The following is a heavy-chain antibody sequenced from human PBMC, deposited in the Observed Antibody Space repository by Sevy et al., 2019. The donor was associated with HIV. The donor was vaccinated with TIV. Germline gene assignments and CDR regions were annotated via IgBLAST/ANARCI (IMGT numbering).Heavy chain of an antibody. V-gene: IGHV1-24*01. CDR2: FDPEDDET. D-gene: IGHD3-22*01. CDR3: AITKDYYDSSGYPFDY. CDR1: GYTLTELS. Sequence: ASVKVSCKVSGYTLTELSMHWVRQAPGKGLEWMGTFDPEDDETIYAQKFQGRVTMTEDTSTDKAYMELSSLRSEDTAVYYCAITKDYYDSSGYPFDYWGQGTLVTVSS. J-gene: IGHJ4*02.